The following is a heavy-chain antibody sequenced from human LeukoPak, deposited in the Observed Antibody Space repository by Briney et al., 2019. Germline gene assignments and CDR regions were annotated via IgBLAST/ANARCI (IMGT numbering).Heavy chain of an antibody. V-gene: IGHV3-7*01. Sequence: GGSLRLSCTASGFTFSIYWMSWVRHAPGKGLEWVASIKEDGSEEHYVDSVTGRFTISRDNARNSVHVQMNSLRAEDTAVYFCARVRPGHYFDYWGQGALVTVSS. J-gene: IGHJ4*02. CDR1: GFTFSIYW. CDR3: ARVRPGHYFDY. D-gene: IGHD6-6*01. CDR2: IKEDGSEE.